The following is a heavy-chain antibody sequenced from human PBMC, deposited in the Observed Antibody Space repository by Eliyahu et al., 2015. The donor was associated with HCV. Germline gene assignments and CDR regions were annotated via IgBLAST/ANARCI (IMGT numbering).Heavy chain of an antibody. Sequence: QVQLVQSGSELKKPGASVXVSYKASGXXFXSXAMNXVRQAPGQGLEWMGWINTNTGNPTYAQGFTGRFVFSLDTSVSTAYLQISSLKAEDTAVYYCARDSLWFRESHAFDIWGQGTMVTVSS. CDR3: ARDSLWFRESHAFDI. V-gene: IGHV7-4-1*02. CDR2: INTNTGNP. CDR1: GXXFXSXA. D-gene: IGHD3-10*01. J-gene: IGHJ3*02.